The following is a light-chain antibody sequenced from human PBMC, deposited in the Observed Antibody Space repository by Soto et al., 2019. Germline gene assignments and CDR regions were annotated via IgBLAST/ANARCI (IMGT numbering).Light chain of an antibody. J-gene: IGKJ1*01. CDR2: DAS. V-gene: IGKV1-5*01. CDR1: QSISRL. Sequence: DIQMTQSPSTLSASVEDRVTITCRASQSISRLLAWYQQKPGKAPKLLIYDASTLESGVPSRLSGSGSGTEFTLTISNLQPDDFATNYCQQYNGYSLWTFGQGTKVEIK. CDR3: QQYNGYSLWT.